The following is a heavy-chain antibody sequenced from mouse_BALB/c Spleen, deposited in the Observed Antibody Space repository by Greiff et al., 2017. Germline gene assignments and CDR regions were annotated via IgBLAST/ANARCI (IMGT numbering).Heavy chain of an antibody. Sequence: VQRVESGAELVRPGASVQLSCKALGFTFTDYEMHWVKQTPVHGLEWIGAIHPGSGGTAYNQKFKGKATLTADKSSSTAYMELSSLTSEDSAVYYGTKSTMITTLAYWGQGTMVTVSA. CDR2: IHPGSGGT. CDR1: GFTFTDYE. J-gene: IGHJ3*01. V-gene: IGHV1-15*01. CDR3: TKSTMITTLAY. D-gene: IGHD2-4*01.